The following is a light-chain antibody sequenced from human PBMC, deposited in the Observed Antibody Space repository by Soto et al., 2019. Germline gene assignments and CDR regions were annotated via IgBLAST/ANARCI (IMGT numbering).Light chain of an antibody. CDR2: GAS. Sequence: EIVLTQAPGTLSLSPGERATLSCRASQSVSSSSLAWYHQKPGQAPGLLIYGASSRATGIPDRFSGSGSGTDFTLTISRLEPEDFAVYYCQQYGSSPRTFGQGTKVEIK. CDR1: QSVSSSS. CDR3: QQYGSSPRT. V-gene: IGKV3-20*01. J-gene: IGKJ1*01.